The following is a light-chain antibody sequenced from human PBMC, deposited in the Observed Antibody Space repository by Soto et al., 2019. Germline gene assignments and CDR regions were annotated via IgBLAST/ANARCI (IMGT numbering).Light chain of an antibody. CDR3: QQYNSYSPT. CDR1: QSISSW. Sequence: DIQMTQSPSTLSASVGDRVTITCRASQSISSWLAWYQQKPGKAPKLLIYDASSLESGVPSRFSGSGSGTEFTLTISCLQPDDFATYYGQQYNSYSPTFGQGTKVEIK. CDR2: DAS. V-gene: IGKV1-5*01. J-gene: IGKJ1*01.